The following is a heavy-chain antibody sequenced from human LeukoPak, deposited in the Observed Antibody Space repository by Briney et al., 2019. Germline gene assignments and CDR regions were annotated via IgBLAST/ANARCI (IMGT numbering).Heavy chain of an antibody. Sequence: SVKVSCKTSGYTFTDLYIHWVRQAPGQGLEWMGRVNPNSGGTDYAQKFQGRVTMTRDTSIGTAYMELNRLRSDDTAVYFCARGEVVPAAISYYYYGVAVWGQGTTVTVSS. CDR3: ARGEVVPAAISYYYYGVAV. CDR1: GYTFTDLY. V-gene: IGHV1-2*06. D-gene: IGHD2-2*02. CDR2: VNPNSGGT. J-gene: IGHJ6*02.